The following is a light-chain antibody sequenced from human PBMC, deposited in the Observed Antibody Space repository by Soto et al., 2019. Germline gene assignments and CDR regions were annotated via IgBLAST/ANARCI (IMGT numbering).Light chain of an antibody. CDR2: GAS. CDR1: QSVSSY. Sequence: EIVLTQSPGTVSLSPGERATLSCRASQSVSSYLAWYQQKPGQTPRLLIYGASKRATGIPDRFSGSGSGTDFTLTISRLEPEDFVVYCCQQYGSSPRTFGQGTKVDIK. CDR3: QQYGSSPRT. V-gene: IGKV3-20*01. J-gene: IGKJ1*01.